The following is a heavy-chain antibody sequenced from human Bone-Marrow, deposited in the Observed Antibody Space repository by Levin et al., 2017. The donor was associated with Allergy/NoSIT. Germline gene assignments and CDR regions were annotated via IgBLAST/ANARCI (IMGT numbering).Heavy chain of an antibody. J-gene: IGHJ4*02. CDR3: ARDHSWSSDS. Sequence: GESLKISCAASGFTFSSYSMNWVHQAPGKGLEWISYIRPDNDIRSYADSVKGRFTISRDNARNSLYLQMNSLRAADTAVYYCARDHSWSSDSWGQGTLVTVSS. CDR2: IRPDNDIR. V-gene: IGHV3-48*04. D-gene: IGHD2-8*02. CDR1: GFTFSSYS.